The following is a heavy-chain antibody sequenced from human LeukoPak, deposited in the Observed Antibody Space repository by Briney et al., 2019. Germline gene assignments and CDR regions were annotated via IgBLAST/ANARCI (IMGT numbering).Heavy chain of an antibody. CDR3: ARDINEYYYDSYGYYPTDL. CDR2: ISVYNGNT. V-gene: IGHV1-18*01. D-gene: IGHD3-22*01. J-gene: IGHJ5*02. CDR1: GYIFTSYG. Sequence: ASVKVSCKASGYIFTSYGISWVRQAPGQGLEWMGWISVYNGNTNYPQRLQGRVTMTTDTSTTTAYMELRSLRSDDTAVYYCARDINEYYYDSYGYYPTDLWGQGTLVTVSS.